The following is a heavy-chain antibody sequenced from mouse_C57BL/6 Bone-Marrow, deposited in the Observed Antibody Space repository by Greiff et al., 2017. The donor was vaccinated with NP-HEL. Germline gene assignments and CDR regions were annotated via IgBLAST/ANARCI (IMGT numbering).Heavy chain of an antibody. V-gene: IGHV2-9*01. Sequence: VMLVESGPGLVAPSQSLSITCTVSGFSLTSYGVDWVRQPPGKGLEWLGVIWGGGSTNYNSALMSRLSISKDNSKSQVFLKMNSLQTDDTAMYYCAKHIYYYGSSYDWYFDVWGTGTTVTVSS. CDR2: IWGGGST. CDR3: AKHIYYYGSSYDWYFDV. CDR1: GFSLTSYG. J-gene: IGHJ1*03. D-gene: IGHD1-1*01.